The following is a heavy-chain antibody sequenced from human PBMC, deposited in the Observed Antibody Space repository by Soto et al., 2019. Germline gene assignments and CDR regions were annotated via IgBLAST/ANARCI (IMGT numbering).Heavy chain of an antibody. CDR3: ARDMSVDTAMFDY. V-gene: IGHV1-46*01. CDR1: GYTFTSYY. CDR2: INPSGGST. Sequence: GASVKVSCKASGYTFTSYYMHWVRQVPGQGLEWMGIINPSGGSTSYAQKFQGRVTMTMDTSTSTVYMELSSLRSEDTAVYYCARDMSVDTAMFDYWGQGTLVTVSS. D-gene: IGHD5-18*01. J-gene: IGHJ4*02.